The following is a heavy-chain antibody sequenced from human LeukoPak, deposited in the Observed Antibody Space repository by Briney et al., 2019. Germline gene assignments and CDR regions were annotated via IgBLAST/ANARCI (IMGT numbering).Heavy chain of an antibody. Sequence: GGSLRLTCAASGFTFSGSAMHWVRQAPWKGLECVGRIRSKANSYATAYAASVKGRFTISRDDSKNTAYLQMNSLKTEDTAVYYCYWRYCSSTSCLLYGMDVWGQGTTVTVSS. D-gene: IGHD2-2*01. J-gene: IGHJ6*02. CDR2: IRSKANSYAT. CDR3: YWRYCSSTSCLLYGMDV. V-gene: IGHV3-73*01. CDR1: GFTFSGSA.